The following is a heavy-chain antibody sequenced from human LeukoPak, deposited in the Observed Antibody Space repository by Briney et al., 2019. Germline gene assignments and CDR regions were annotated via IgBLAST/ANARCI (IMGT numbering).Heavy chain of an antibody. J-gene: IGHJ4*02. D-gene: IGHD6-19*01. CDR3: ARRSSFDY. V-gene: IGHV4-59*01. CDR1: GGSISSYY. CDR2: IYYSGST. Sequence: SETLSLTCTVSGGSISSYYWSWIRQPPGKGLEWIGYIYYSGSTNYNPSLKSRVTISVDTSKNQFSLKLSSVTAADTAVYYCARRSSFDYWGQGTLVTVSS.